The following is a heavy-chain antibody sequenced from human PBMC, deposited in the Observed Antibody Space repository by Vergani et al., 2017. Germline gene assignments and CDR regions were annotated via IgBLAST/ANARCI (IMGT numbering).Heavy chain of an antibody. D-gene: IGHD3-3*01. CDR3: AGGRFLGWSPHLM. J-gene: IGHJ4*02. CDR2: ISGSGGST. V-gene: IGHV3-23*01. Sequence: EVQLLESGGGLVQPGGSLRLSCAASGFTFSSYAMSWVRQAPGKGLEWVSAISGSGGSTYYADSVKGRFTISRDNSKNTLYLQMNSLRAEDTAVYYCAGGRFLGWSPHLMGGQGTLVTVSS. CDR1: GFTFSSYA.